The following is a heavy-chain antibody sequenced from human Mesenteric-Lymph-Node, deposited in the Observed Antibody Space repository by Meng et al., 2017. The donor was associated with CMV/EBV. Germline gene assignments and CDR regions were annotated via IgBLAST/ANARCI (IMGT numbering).Heavy chain of an antibody. J-gene: IGHJ4*02. CDR3: VRVSFVASPPRLATRPTSFDL. CDR1: GYSISSGYY. V-gene: IGHV4-38-2*02. Sequence: SETLSLTCTVSGYSISSGYYWGWIRQPPGEGLEWIGSIYHSGRANYSPSLQSRITISGDTSKSQFSLKLTSVTAADTGLYYCVRVSFVASPPRLATRPTSFDLWGQGTQVTVSS. D-gene: IGHD6-6*01. CDR2: IYHSGRA.